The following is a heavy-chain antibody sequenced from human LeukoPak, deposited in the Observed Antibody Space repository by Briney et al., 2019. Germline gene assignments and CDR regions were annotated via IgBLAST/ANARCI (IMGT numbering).Heavy chain of an antibody. J-gene: IGHJ4*02. CDR1: VGSISYYY. D-gene: IGHD2-15*01. Sequence: PSETLSVTYTVCVGSISYYYWSWLRQPPGKGLEWIGYIYYSGSTNYNPSLKSRVTISVDTSKHQFSLKLSSVTAADTAVYYCVRGSYCSTSSCYSGADYWGQGTLVTVSS. CDR2: IYYSGST. V-gene: IGHV4-59*01. CDR3: VRGSYCSTSSCYSGADY.